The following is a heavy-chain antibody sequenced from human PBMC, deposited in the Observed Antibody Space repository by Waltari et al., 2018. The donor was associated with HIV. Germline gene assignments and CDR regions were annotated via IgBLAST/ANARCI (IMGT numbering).Heavy chain of an antibody. Sequence: VQLVESGGGLIQPGGSLRLSCAAPEFTVNSHYISRVRQPPGKGLEWVSLINSGGNTYYADSVKGRFTISRDNSKNTLYLQMNSLRAEDTAVYYCARAGDSNYGYWCFDLWGRGTLVTVSS. CDR2: INSGGNT. CDR3: ARAGDSNYGYWCFDL. J-gene: IGHJ2*01. D-gene: IGHD4-4*01. V-gene: IGHV3-53*01. CDR1: EFTVNSHY.